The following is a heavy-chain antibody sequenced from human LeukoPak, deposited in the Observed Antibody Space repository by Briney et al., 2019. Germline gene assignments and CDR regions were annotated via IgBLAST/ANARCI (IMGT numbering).Heavy chain of an antibody. Sequence: GGSLRLSCAASGFTFRSYPMIWVRQAPGKGLEWVSVINSGGEITHYADSVKGRFTISRDNSKNTLYLQMNSLRAEDTAVYYCAKKTGGTYPFDYWGQGTLVTVSS. CDR1: GFTFRSYP. CDR3: AKKTGGTYPFDY. D-gene: IGHD1-26*01. V-gene: IGHV3-23*01. J-gene: IGHJ4*02. CDR2: INSGGEIT.